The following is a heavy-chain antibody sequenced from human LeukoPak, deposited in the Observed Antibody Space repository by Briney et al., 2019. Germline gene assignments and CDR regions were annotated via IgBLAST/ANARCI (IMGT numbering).Heavy chain of an antibody. CDR3: VRDHGRVYDY. V-gene: IGHV4-59*01. CDR2: VYYNGNT. CDR1: GGSISGYY. J-gene: IGHJ4*02. Sequence: PSETLSLTCTVSGGSISGYYWSWIRQPPGKRLEWVAYVYYNGNTYYNPSLTSRVTISVDTSKNQFSLRLTSVTAADTAVYYCVRDHGRVYDYWGQGTLVTVSS. D-gene: IGHD6-13*01.